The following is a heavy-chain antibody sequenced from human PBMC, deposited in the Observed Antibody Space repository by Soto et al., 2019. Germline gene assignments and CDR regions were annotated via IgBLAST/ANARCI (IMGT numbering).Heavy chain of an antibody. Sequence: QVQLVQSGAEVKKPGSSVKVSCKASGGAFSSYAISWVRQAPGQGLEWMGGNLPLFNISNYAQKFQGRVTITADEPTSKAYMDPRKLESGDPAVYYCSRRRLGYGSWVFDLLGRGTLITVSS. CDR2: NLPLFNIS. CDR1: GGAFSSYA. D-gene: IGHD3-10*01. J-gene: IGHJ2*01. CDR3: SRRRLGYGSWVFDL. V-gene: IGHV1-69*01.